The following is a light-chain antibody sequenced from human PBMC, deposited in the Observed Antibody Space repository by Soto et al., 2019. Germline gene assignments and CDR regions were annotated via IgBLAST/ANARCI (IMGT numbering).Light chain of an antibody. CDR1: SSDVGGYNY. CDR3: SSYAGSNAYV. V-gene: IGLV2-8*01. Sequence: QSVVSQARSASGSRGQPFTISCTGTSSDVGGYNYVSWYQQHPGKAPKLMIYEVSKRPSGVPDRFSGSKSGNTASLTVSGLQAEDEADYYCSSYAGSNAYVFGTGTKVTVL. CDR2: EVS. J-gene: IGLJ1*01.